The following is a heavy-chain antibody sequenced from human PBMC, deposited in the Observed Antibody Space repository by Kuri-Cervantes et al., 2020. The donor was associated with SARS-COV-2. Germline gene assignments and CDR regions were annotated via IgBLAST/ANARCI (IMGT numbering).Heavy chain of an antibody. D-gene: IGHD2-2*01. V-gene: IGHV4-34*01. CDR2: INHSGNT. Sequence: SETLSLTCAVYGGSFSDYYWSWVRQPPGKGLEWIGEINHSGNTNYDPSLKSRVTISIDTSKNQFSLKLCSVTAADTAVYYCARHQLVIPAADPYNYFDPWGQGSLVTVSS. CDR1: GGSFSDYY. CDR3: ARHQLVIPAADPYNYFDP. J-gene: IGHJ5*02.